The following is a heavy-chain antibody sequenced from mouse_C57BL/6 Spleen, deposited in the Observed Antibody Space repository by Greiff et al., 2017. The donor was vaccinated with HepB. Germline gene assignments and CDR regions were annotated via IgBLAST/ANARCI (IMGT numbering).Heavy chain of an antibody. J-gene: IGHJ2*01. Sequence: EVQLQQSGPGLVKPSQSLSLTCSVTGYSITSGYYWNWIRQFPGNKLEWMGYISYDGSNNYNPSLKNRISITRDTSKNQFFLKLNSVTTEDTATYYCARVRLPFYYFDYWGQGTTLTVSS. V-gene: IGHV3-6*01. D-gene: IGHD2-2*01. CDR2: ISYDGSN. CDR1: GYSITSGYY. CDR3: ARVRLPFYYFDY.